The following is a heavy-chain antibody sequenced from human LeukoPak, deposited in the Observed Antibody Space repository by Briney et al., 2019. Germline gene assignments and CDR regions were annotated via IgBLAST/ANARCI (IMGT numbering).Heavy chain of an antibody. CDR2: ISGSGGST. CDR3: AKDQDQHYYYYYMDV. Sequence: QSGGSLRLSCAASGFTFSSYAMSWVRQAPGKGLEWVSAISGSGGSTYYADSVKGRFTISRDNSKNTLYLQMNSLRAEDTAVYYCAKDQDQHYYYYYMDVWGKGTTVTVSS. J-gene: IGHJ6*03. V-gene: IGHV3-23*01. CDR1: GFTFSSYA.